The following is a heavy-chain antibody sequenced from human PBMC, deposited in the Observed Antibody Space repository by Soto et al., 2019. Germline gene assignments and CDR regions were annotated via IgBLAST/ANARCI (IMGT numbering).Heavy chain of an antibody. J-gene: IGHJ5*02. V-gene: IGHV3-11*01. CDR2: ISISGSSI. D-gene: IGHD2-2*01. CDR3: ARDSPQTSYALNWFDP. Sequence: QVQLVESGGGLVKPGGSLRLSCAASGFTFSDYYMSWIRQAPGKGLEWLSYISISGSSIYYADSVKGRFTISRDNAKNSLYLQMNSLRAEDTAVYYCARDSPQTSYALNWFDPWGQGTLVTVSS. CDR1: GFTFSDYY.